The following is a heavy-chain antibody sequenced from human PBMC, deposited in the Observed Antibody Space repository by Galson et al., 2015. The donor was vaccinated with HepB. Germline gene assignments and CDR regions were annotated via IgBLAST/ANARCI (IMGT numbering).Heavy chain of an antibody. CDR3: ATDPGA. D-gene: IGHD3-10*01. J-gene: IGHJ5*02. Sequence: SVKVSCKVSGYTLTELSMHWVRQAPGKGLEWMGGFDPEDGETIYAQKFQGRVTMTGDTSTDTAYMELSSLRSEDTAVYYCATDPGAWGQGTLVTVSS. V-gene: IGHV1-24*01. CDR2: FDPEDGET. CDR1: GYTLTELS.